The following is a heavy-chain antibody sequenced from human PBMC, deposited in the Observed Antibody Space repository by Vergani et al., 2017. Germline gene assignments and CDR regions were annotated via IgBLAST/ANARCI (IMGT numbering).Heavy chain of an antibody. Sequence: EVQLLESGGGLVQPGGSLRLSCAASGFTFSSCAMSWVRQAPGKGLEWVSAISGSGGSTYYADSVKGRFTISRDNSKNTLYLQMNSLRAEDTAVYYCAKRSYSSSNYYYYGMDVWGQGTTVTVSS. J-gene: IGHJ6*02. V-gene: IGHV3-23*01. D-gene: IGHD6-13*01. CDR2: ISGSGGST. CDR1: GFTFSSCA. CDR3: AKRSYSSSNYYYYGMDV.